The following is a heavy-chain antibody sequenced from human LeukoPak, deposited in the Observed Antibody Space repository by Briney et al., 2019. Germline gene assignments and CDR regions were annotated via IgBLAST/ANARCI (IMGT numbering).Heavy chain of an antibody. V-gene: IGHV3-23*01. CDR2: ISGSDGST. CDR1: GFTFSSYA. CDR3: AKDFGLWFGEPGVNWFDP. D-gene: IGHD3-10*01. Sequence: GGSLRLSCAASGFTFSSYAMSWVRQAPGKGLEWVSAISGSDGSTYYADSVKGRFTISRDNSKNTLYLQMNSLRAEDTAVYYCAKDFGLWFGEPGVNWFDPWGQGTLVTVSS. J-gene: IGHJ5*02.